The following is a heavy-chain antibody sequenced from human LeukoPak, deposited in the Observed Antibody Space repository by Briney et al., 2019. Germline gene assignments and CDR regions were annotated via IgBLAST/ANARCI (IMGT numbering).Heavy chain of an antibody. J-gene: IGHJ4*02. CDR2: ISGSGGST. V-gene: IGHV3-23*01. Sequence: PGASLRLSCAASGFTFSSYAMSWVRQAPGKGLEWVSAISGSGGSTYYADSVKGRFTISRDNAKNSLYLQMNSLRAEDTAVYYCARDQDDFWPGDFDYWGQGTLVTVSS. D-gene: IGHD3-3*01. CDR1: GFTFSSYA. CDR3: ARDQDDFWPGDFDY.